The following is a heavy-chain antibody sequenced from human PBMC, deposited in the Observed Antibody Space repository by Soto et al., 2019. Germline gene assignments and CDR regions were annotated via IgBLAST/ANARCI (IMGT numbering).Heavy chain of an antibody. V-gene: IGHV3-64*01. CDR2: INSNGGST. D-gene: IGHD2-2*01. J-gene: IGHJ4*02. CDR3: ARGARVPAAMFVY. Sequence: EVQLVESGGGLVQPGGSLRLSCAASGFTFSSYAMHWVRQAPGKGLEYVSAINSNGGSTYYANSVKGRFTISRDNSKNTLHLQMGSLRAEDMAVYYCARGARVPAAMFVYWGQGTLVTVSS. CDR1: GFTFSSYA.